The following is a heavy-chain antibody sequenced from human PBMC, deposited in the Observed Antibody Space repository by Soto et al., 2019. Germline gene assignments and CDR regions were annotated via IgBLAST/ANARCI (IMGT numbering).Heavy chain of an antibody. D-gene: IGHD6-19*01. CDR1: GASIISNRYH. CDR2: LYYSGSP. Sequence: SETLSLTCSVSGASIISNRYHWVWIRQPPGKGLEWLGNLYYSGSPHYNPSLESRVTISVDTSKNQFSLRLSSMTAADTAVYYCATTEIGVAVNYWCQGTLVTVSS. V-gene: IGHV4-39*01. CDR3: ATTEIGVAVNY. J-gene: IGHJ4*02.